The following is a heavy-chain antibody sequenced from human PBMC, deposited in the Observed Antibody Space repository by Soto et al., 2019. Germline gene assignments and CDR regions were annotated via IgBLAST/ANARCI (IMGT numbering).Heavy chain of an antibody. CDR3: ARDDEDGSYCDLGY. J-gene: IGHJ4*02. V-gene: IGHV3-30-3*01. Sequence: GGSLRLSCAASGFTFSNYIMHWVRQAPGKGLEWVAFILHDGNNKYYADSVKGRFTISRDNSKNTLYLQMNSLRTEDTAMYYCARDDEDGSYCDLGYWGQGTLVTVPQ. D-gene: IGHD3-10*01. CDR1: GFTFSNYI. CDR2: ILHDGNNK.